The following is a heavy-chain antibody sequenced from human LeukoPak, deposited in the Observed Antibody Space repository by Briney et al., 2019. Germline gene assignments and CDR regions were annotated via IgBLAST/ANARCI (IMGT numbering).Heavy chain of an antibody. D-gene: IGHD3-10*01. CDR3: ARDRGNSHFDY. CDR2: MYLGGNT. V-gene: IGHV3-66*01. CDR1: GFTFSSNY. Sequence: GGSLRLSCTASGFTFSSNYMSWVRQAPGKGLEWVSVMYLGGNTYYADSVKGRFTISRDKSKNTVYLQMNSLRAEDTAVYYCARDRGNSHFDYWGQGTLVTVSS. J-gene: IGHJ4*02.